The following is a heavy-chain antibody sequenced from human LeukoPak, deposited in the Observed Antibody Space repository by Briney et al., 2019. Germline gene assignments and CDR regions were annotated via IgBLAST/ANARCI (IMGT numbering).Heavy chain of an antibody. CDR1: GYTFTSYG. D-gene: IGHD3-10*01. V-gene: IGHV1-18*01. J-gene: IGHJ5*02. CDR3: ARNTMVRGVIINWFDP. Sequence: EASVKVSCKASGYTFTSYGISWVRQAPGQGLEWMGWISAYNGNTNYAQKLQGRVTMTTDTSTSTAYMELRSLRSDDTAVYYCARNTMVRGVIINWFDPWGQGTLVTVSS. CDR2: ISAYNGNT.